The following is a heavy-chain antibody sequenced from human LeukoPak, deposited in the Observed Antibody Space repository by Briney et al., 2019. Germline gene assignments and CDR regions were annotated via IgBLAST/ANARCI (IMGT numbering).Heavy chain of an antibody. CDR2: INKDGSEK. CDR3: ARNNDMDV. D-gene: IGHD1/OR15-1a*01. CDR1: GFILSNHW. V-gene: IGHV3-7*03. J-gene: IGHJ6*02. Sequence: GSSLRLSCAASGFILSNHWMTWVRQAPGKGPEWVANINKDGSEKYYVDSVKGRFTISRDTAKNSLYLQMNNLRAEDTALYYCARNNDMDVWGQGTTVIVSS.